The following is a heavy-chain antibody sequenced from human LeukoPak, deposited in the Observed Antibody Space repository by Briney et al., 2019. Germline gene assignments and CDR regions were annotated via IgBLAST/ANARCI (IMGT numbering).Heavy chain of an antibody. D-gene: IGHD3-10*01. CDR2: IYYSGST. CDR1: GGSISSNNWY. CDR3: ARLSPWEFTYYYSYMDV. V-gene: IGHV4-39*01. J-gene: IGHJ6*03. Sequence: SETLSLTCTVSGGSISSNNWYWGWIRQPPGKGLEWIGGIYYSGSTYYNPSLKSRVTISVDTSKNQFSLKLGSVTAADTAVYFCARLSPWEFTYYYSYMDVWGKGTTVTVSS.